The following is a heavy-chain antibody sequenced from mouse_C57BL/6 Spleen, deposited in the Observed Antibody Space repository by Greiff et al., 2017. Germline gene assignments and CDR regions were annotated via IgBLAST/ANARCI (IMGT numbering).Heavy chain of an antibody. CDR2: IYPGDGDT. CDR1: GYAFSSYW. J-gene: IGHJ4*01. D-gene: IGHD1-1*01. Sequence: VQGVESGAELVKPGASVKISCKASGYAFSSYWMNWVKQRPGKGLEWIGQIYPGDGDTNYNGRFKGKATLTADKSSSTAYMQLSSLTSEDSAVYFCARPRYYYGSSDYAMDYWGQGTSVTVSS. V-gene: IGHV1-80*01. CDR3: ARPRYYYGSSDYAMDY.